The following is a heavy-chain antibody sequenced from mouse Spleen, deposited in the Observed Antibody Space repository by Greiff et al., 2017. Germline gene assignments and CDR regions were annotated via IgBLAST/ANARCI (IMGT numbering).Heavy chain of an antibody. CDR2: IYPGNSDT. CDR3: TRWRDYYGSSYPFDY. J-gene: IGHJ2*01. D-gene: IGHD1-1*01. V-gene: IGHV1-5*01. CDR1: GYTFTSYW. Sequence: EVQLQQSGTVLARPGASVKMSCKASGYTFTSYWMHWVKQRPGQGLEWIGAIYPGNSDTSYNQKFKGKAKLTAVTSTSTAYMELSSLTNEDSAVYYCTRWRDYYGSSYPFDYWGQGTTLTVSS.